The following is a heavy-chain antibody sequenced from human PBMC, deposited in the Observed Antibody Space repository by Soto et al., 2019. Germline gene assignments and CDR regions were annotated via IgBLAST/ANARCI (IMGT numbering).Heavy chain of an antibody. J-gene: IGHJ4*02. D-gene: IGHD1-1*01. Sequence: GGSLRLSCVPSGFTFSSYAMSWVRQAPGKGLEWVSSISDNGGNTDYADSVKGRFTISRDNSKNTLYLQMNNLRAEDTAVYYCAKLYWNPRYFDYWGQGARVTVSS. V-gene: IGHV3-23*01. CDR1: GFTFSSYA. CDR3: AKLYWNPRYFDY. CDR2: ISDNGGNT.